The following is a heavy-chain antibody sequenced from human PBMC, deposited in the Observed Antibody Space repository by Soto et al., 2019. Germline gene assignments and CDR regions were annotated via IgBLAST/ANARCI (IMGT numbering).Heavy chain of an antibody. CDR2: ISGSSSYT. CDR3: ARDAVYGSGSNWFDP. D-gene: IGHD3-10*01. J-gene: IGHJ5*02. Sequence: PGGSLRLSCAASGFTFSDYYMSWIRQAPGKGLEWISYISGSSSYTNYADSVKGRFTISRDNAKNSLYLQMNSLRAEDTAVYYCARDAVYGSGSNWFDPWGQGTLVTVSS. CDR1: GFTFSDYY. V-gene: IGHV3-11*05.